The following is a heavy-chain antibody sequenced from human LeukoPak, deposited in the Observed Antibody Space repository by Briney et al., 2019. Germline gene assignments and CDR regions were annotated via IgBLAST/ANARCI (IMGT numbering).Heavy chain of an antibody. CDR1: GFTFNDYW. CDR2: IKQDGSEK. D-gene: IGHD5-12*01. CDR3: ARGVATTYGRWGIAFDS. V-gene: IGHV3-7*01. J-gene: IGHJ3*02. Sequence: GGSLRLSCAASGFTFNDYWMTWVRQAPGKGLEWVANIKQDGSEKYYVDSVKGRFTISRDNAKNSLYLQMNSLRDEDTAVYYCARGVATTYGRWGIAFDSWGQGTMVTVSS.